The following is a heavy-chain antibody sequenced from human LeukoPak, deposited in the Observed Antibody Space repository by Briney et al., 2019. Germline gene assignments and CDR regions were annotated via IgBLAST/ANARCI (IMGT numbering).Heavy chain of an antibody. J-gene: IGHJ4*02. CDR3: AGRTDSSGYYYGGFDY. Sequence: SETLSLTCTVSGGSISSYYWSWIRQPPGKGLEWIGYIYYSGSTNYNPSLRSRVTISVDTSKNQFSLKLSSVTAADTAVYYCAGRTDSSGYYYGGFDYWGQGTLVTVSS. V-gene: IGHV4-59*01. CDR1: GGSISSYY. D-gene: IGHD3-22*01. CDR2: IYYSGST.